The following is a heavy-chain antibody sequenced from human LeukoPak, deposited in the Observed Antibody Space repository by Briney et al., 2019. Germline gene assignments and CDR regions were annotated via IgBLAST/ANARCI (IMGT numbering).Heavy chain of an antibody. CDR1: GGSISSSSHY. Sequence: PSETLSLTCTVSGGSISSSSHYWGWNRQPPGKGLVWIGNIYFTGSTYYNPSLRSRVTISVDTSKNQFSLKLSSVTAADTAVYYCASSSWAGYYFDYWGQGTLVTVSS. J-gene: IGHJ4*02. D-gene: IGHD6-13*01. CDR3: ASSSWAGYYFDY. V-gene: IGHV4-39*01. CDR2: IYFTGST.